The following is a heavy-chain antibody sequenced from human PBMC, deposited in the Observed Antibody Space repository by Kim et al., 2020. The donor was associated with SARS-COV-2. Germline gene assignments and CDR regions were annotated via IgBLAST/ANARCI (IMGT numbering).Heavy chain of an antibody. J-gene: IGHJ6*02. Sequence: GGSLRLSCAASGFTSSSYWMSWVRQAPGKGLEWVANIKQDGSEKYYVDSVKGRFTISRDNAKNSLYLQMNSLRAEDTAVYYCARKKDDFWSGDDYYYYGMDVWGQGTTVTVSS. CDR1: GFTSSSYW. D-gene: IGHD3-3*01. CDR3: ARKKDDFWSGDDYYYYGMDV. CDR2: IKQDGSEK. V-gene: IGHV3-7*01.